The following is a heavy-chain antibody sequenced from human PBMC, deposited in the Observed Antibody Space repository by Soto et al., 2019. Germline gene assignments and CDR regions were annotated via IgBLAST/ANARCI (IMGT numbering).Heavy chain of an antibody. CDR2: ISGSGGSA. J-gene: IGHJ5*02. CDR3: AKNQGVELVPLATVDWFDP. V-gene: IGHV3-23*01. Sequence: GGSLRLSCAASGFTFSSYAMSWVRQAPGKGLEWVSAISGSGGSAYYADSVKGRFTISRDNSKSTVYLELNNLSAEDTAVYHCAKNQGVELVPLATVDWFDPWGQGSVVTVSS. D-gene: IGHD1-26*01. CDR1: GFTFSSYA.